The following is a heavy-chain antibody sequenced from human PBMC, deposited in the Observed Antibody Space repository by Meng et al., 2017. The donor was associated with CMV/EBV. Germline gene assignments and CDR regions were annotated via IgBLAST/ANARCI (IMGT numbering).Heavy chain of an antibody. CDR2: IYYSGST. J-gene: IGHJ4*02. V-gene: IGHV4-39*07. Sequence: SETLSLTCTVSGGSISSSSYYWGWIRQPPGTGLEWIGSIYYSGSTYYNPSLKSRVTISVDTSKNQFSLKLSSVTAADTAVYYCASDLRYCSSTSCYARGKLFDYWGQGTLVTVSS. CDR3: ASDLRYCSSTSCYARGKLFDY. D-gene: IGHD2-2*01. CDR1: GGSISSSSYY.